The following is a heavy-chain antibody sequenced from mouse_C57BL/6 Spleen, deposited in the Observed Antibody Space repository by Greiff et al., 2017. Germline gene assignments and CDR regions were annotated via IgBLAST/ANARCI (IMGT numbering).Heavy chain of an antibody. V-gene: IGHV1-62-2*01. CDR2: VYPGSGSI. D-gene: IGHD1-1*01. Sequence: QVQLQQSGAELVKPGASVKLSCKASGYTFTEYTIHWVKQRSGQGLEWIGWVYPGSGSIKYNEKFKGKATLTADKSSSTAYMELSRLTSEDSAVYSCARHEEAYYYGSRFDDWGQGTTLTVSS. J-gene: IGHJ2*01. CDR3: ARHEEAYYYGSRFDD. CDR1: GYTFTEYT.